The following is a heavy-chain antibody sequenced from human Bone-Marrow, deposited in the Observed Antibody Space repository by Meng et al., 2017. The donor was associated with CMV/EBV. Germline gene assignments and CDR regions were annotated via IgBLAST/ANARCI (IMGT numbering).Heavy chain of an antibody. Sequence: GSLRLSCAVYNGSFSGYYLTWIRQSPGKGLEWIGEINHGGDTNYKPSLKSRVSISVDTSKTQFSLKVDSVTAADTAMYYCAGGLWGIAVANWGQGTLVTVSS. D-gene: IGHD6-19*01. CDR3: AGGLWGIAVAN. CDR2: INHGGDT. J-gene: IGHJ4*02. CDR1: NGSFSGYY. V-gene: IGHV4-34*01.